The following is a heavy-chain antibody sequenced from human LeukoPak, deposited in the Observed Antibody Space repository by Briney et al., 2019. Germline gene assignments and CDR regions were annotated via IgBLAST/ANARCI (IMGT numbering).Heavy chain of an antibody. D-gene: IGHD1-26*01. V-gene: IGHV4-59*01. J-gene: IGHJ4*02. CDR1: GGSISSYY. CDR2: IYYSGST. CDR3: AGDQFSGSFDY. Sequence: SETLSLTCTVSGGSISSYYWSWIRQPPGKGLGWIGYIYYSGSTNYNPSLKSQVTISVDTSKNQFSLKLSSVTAADTAVYYCAGDQFSGSFDYWGQGTLVTVSS.